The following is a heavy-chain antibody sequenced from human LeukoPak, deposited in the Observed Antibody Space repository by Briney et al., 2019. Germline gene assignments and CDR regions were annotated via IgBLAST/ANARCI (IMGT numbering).Heavy chain of an antibody. CDR1: GYTFTSYG. J-gene: IGHJ3*02. D-gene: IGHD4-11*01. CDR2: ISAYNGNT. V-gene: IGHV1-18*01. Sequence: ASVKVSCKASGYTFTSYGISWVRQAPGQGLEWMGWISAYNGNTNYAQKLQGRVTMTTDTSTSTAYMELRSLRSDDTAVYYCARVRTTVTTFAAFDIWGQGTMVTVSS. CDR3: ARVRTTVTTFAAFDI.